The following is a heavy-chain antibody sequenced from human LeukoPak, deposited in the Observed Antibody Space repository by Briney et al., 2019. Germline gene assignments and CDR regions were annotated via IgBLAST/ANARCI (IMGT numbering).Heavy chain of an antibody. D-gene: IGHD3-22*01. J-gene: IGHJ4*02. CDR2: ISGSGANP. V-gene: IGHV3-23*01. CDR3: ATSGRSGYE. CDR1: GFTFVNFA. Sequence: GGSLRLSCAASGFTFVNFAMTWVRQAPGKGLEWVSTISGSGANPYYLDSVRGRFAMSRDNSLDTVYLQMTSLRAEDMAVYSCATSGRSGYEWGQGTLVVVSS.